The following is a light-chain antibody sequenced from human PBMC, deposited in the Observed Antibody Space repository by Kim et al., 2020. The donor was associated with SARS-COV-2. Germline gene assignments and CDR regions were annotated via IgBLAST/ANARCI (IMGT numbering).Light chain of an antibody. Sequence: EIVKTQSPATLYLSPEERATLFCRASQSISTNLAWFQQKPGQAPRVLIYGASARATGIPARFSGSGSGTEFTLTISNLQSEDFAVYYCQQYAYWWAFGQGTRLEIK. J-gene: IGKJ5*01. CDR3: QQYAYWWA. CDR1: QSISTN. CDR2: GAS. V-gene: IGKV3-15*01.